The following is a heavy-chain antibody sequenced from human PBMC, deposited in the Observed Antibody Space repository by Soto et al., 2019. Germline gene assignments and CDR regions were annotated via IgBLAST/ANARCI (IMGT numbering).Heavy chain of an antibody. CDR1: GDSVSSNRAA. J-gene: IGHJ4*02. CDR3: LLGPLDYSDTSGYPDYYFDY. D-gene: IGHD3-22*01. CDR2: TYYRSKWYY. Sequence: SQTLSLTCAISGDSVSSNRAAWNWIRQSPSGGLEWLGRTYYRSKWYYHYAISVRGRVTINPDTSRNQFSLQLNSVTPDDTAVYYFLLGPLDYSDTSGYPDYYFDYWGQGTLVTVSS. V-gene: IGHV6-1*01.